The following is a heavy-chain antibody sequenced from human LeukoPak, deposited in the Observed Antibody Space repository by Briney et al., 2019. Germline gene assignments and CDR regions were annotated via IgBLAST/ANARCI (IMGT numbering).Heavy chain of an antibody. Sequence: GGSLRLSCAASGFTFSSYTMSWVRQAPGKGLEWVSAISGSGGSTYYADSVKGRFTISRDNSKNTLYLQMNSLRAEDTAVYYCAKVVPSLGFGELRYFDYWGQGTLVTVSS. CDR2: ISGSGGST. V-gene: IGHV3-23*01. J-gene: IGHJ4*02. CDR1: GFTFSSYT. D-gene: IGHD3-10*01. CDR3: AKVVPSLGFGELRYFDY.